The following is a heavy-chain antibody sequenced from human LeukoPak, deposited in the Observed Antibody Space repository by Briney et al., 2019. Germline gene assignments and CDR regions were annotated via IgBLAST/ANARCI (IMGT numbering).Heavy chain of an antibody. V-gene: IGHV4-34*01. CDR1: GGSFSGYY. Sequence: PSETLSLTCAVYGGSFSGYYWSWIRQPPGKGLEWIGEINHSGSTNYNPSLKSRVTTSVDTSKNQFSLKLSSVTAADTAVYYCARGPNYYDSSGYSPSLDYWGQGTLVTVSS. CDR2: INHSGST. J-gene: IGHJ4*02. CDR3: ARGPNYYDSSGYSPSLDY. D-gene: IGHD3-22*01.